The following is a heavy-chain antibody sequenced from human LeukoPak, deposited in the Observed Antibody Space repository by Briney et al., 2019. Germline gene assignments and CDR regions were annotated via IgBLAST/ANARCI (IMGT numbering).Heavy chain of an antibody. CDR2: INHSGST. CDR3: ARWSGSRASYYFDY. CDR1: GGSFSGYY. D-gene: IGHD6-13*01. V-gene: IGHV4-34*01. Sequence: SETLSLTCAVYGGSFSGYYWSWIRQPPGKGLEWIGEINHSGSTNYNPSLKSRVTMSVDTSKNQFSLKLSSVTAADTAVYYCARWSGSRASYYFDYWGQGTLVTVSS. J-gene: IGHJ4*02.